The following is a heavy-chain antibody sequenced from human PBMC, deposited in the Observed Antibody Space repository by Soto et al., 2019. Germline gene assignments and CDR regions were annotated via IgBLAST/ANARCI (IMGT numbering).Heavy chain of an antibody. CDR2: IYYSGST. CDR1: GGSISTYH. V-gene: IGHV4-59*01. D-gene: IGHD6-13*01. Sequence: SETLSLTCTVSGGSISTYHWSWIRQPPGKGLEWIGYIYYSGSTTYNPSLKSRVTISVDTSKNQFSLKLSSVTAADTAVYYCARVSSSWGLVSDFDYWGQGTLVTVSS. CDR3: ARVSSSWGLVSDFDY. J-gene: IGHJ4*02.